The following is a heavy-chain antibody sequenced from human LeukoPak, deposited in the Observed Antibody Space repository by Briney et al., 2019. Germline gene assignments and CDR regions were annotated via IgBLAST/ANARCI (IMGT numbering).Heavy chain of an antibody. J-gene: IGHJ4*02. CDR3: ARGGYGRRYYFDY. CDR2: INHSGST. Sequence: PSETLSLTCAAYGGSFSGYYWSWIRQPPGKGLEWIGEINHSGSTNYNPSLKSRVTISVDTSKKQFSLKLSSVTAADTAVYYCARGGYGRRYYFDYWGQGTLVTVSS. V-gene: IGHV4-34*01. CDR1: GGSFSGYY. D-gene: IGHD1-1*01.